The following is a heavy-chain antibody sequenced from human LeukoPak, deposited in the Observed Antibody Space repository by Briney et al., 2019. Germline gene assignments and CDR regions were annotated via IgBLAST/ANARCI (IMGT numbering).Heavy chain of an antibody. J-gene: IGHJ3*02. V-gene: IGHV4-30-2*01. Sequence: SETLSLTCTVSGGSISSGGYYWSWIRQPPGKGQEWIGYIYHSGSTYYNPSLKSRVTISVDRSKNQFSLKLSSVTAADTAVYYCAKGDTMPIWGQGTMVTVSS. CDR3: AKGDTMPI. CDR2: IYHSGST. D-gene: IGHD2-2*01. CDR1: GGSISSGGYY.